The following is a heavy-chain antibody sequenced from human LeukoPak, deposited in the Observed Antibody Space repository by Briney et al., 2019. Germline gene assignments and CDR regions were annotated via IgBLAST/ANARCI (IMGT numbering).Heavy chain of an antibody. CDR1: GFTFSSYA. CDR2: ISGSGGST. V-gene: IGHV3-23*01. D-gene: IGHD5-12*01. Sequence: GGSLRLSCEASGFTFSSYAMSWVRQAPGKGLEWVSAISGSGGSTYYADSVKGRFTISRDNSKNTLYLQMNSLRAEDTAVYYCAKGRGYSGYDYGKAFDYFDYWGQGTLVTVSS. CDR3: AKGRGYSGYDYGKAFDYFDY. J-gene: IGHJ4*02.